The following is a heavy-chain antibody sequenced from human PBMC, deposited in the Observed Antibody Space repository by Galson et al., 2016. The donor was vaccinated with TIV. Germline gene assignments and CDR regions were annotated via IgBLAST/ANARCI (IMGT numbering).Heavy chain of an antibody. J-gene: IGHJ3*02. CDR3: AKEGYSSGHCGAFDI. Sequence: SLRLSCAATGFRFYEFEMSWVRQAPGKGLEWVSAISAGATNKYYADSVKGRFTISGDNSKNIMFLQMNSLRAEDTAMYYCAKEGYSSGHCGAFDIWGQGTMVTVSS. D-gene: IGHD3-22*01. V-gene: IGHV3-23*01. CDR2: ISAGATNK. CDR1: GFRFYEFE.